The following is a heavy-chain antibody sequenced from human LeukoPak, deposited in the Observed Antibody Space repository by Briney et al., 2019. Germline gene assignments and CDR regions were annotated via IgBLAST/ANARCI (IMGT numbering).Heavy chain of an antibody. CDR3: AKDRALYCSSTSCDDSYGMDV. Sequence: GGSLRLSCAASGFTFSSYGMHWVRQAPGKGLEWVAVISYDGSNKYYADSVKGRFTISRDNSKNTLYLQMNSLRAEDTDVYYCAKDRALYCSSTSCDDSYGMDVWGKGTTVTVSS. V-gene: IGHV3-30*18. CDR1: GFTFSSYG. J-gene: IGHJ6*04. D-gene: IGHD2-2*01. CDR2: ISYDGSNK.